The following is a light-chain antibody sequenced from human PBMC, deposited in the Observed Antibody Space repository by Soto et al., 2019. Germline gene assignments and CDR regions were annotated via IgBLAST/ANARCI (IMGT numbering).Light chain of an antibody. CDR2: DVS. CDR3: CSYVGARTYV. J-gene: IGLJ1*01. Sequence: SALTQPASVSGSPGQSITISCTGTSSDVGGHNSVSWYRQDPGKAPKLMIYDVSNRPSGVSDRFSGSKSGNTASLTISGLQAEDEAEYYCCSYVGARTYVFGTGTKVTVL. CDR1: SSDVGGHNS. V-gene: IGLV2-23*02.